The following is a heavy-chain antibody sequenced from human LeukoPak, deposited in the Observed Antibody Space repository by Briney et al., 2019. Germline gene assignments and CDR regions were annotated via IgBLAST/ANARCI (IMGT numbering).Heavy chain of an antibody. CDR2: IQSDGRNK. CDR3: ANTPVRGTVTHFDY. Sequence: PGGSLRLSCAASGFTFSSSGMHWVRQAPGKGLEWVAFIQSDGRNKYYADSVEGRFTISRDNSKNTLYLQMNSLRAEDTAVYYCANTPVRGTVTHFDYWGQGTLVTVSS. CDR1: GFTFSSSG. D-gene: IGHD4-17*01. V-gene: IGHV3-30*02. J-gene: IGHJ4*02.